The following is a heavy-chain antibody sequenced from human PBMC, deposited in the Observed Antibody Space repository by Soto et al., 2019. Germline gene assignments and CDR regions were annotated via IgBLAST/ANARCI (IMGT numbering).Heavy chain of an antibody. CDR2: ISYDGSNK. CDR1: GFTFSSYA. Sequence: GGSLRLSCAASGFTFSSYAMHWVRQAPGKGLEWVAVISYDGSNKYYADSVKGRFTISRDNSKNTLYLQMNSLRAEDTAVYYCARDDSGSACSGGSCYYYYYYGMDVWGQGTTVTVSS. V-gene: IGHV3-30-3*01. D-gene: IGHD2-15*01. CDR3: ARDDSGSACSGGSCYYYYYYGMDV. J-gene: IGHJ6*02.